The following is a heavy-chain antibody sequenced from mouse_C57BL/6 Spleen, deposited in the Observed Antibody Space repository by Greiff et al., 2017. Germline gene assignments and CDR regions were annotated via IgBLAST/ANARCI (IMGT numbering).Heavy chain of an antibody. J-gene: IGHJ2*01. V-gene: IGHV7-3*01. CDR2: IRNKANGYTT. CDR1: GFTFTDYY. D-gene: IGHD2-3*01. Sequence: EVKLVESGGGLVQPGGSLSLSCAASGFTFTDYYMSWVRQPPGKALEWLGFIRNKANGYTTEYSASVKGRFTISRDNSQSILYLQMNALRAEDSATYYSARSSDGYYFDYWGQGTTLTVSS. CDR3: ARSSDGYYFDY.